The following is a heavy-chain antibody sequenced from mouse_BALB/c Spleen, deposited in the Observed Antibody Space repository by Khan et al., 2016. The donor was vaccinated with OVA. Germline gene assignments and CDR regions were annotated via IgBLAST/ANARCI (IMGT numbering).Heavy chain of an antibody. V-gene: IGHV5-6-5*01. CDR1: GFSFSNYA. J-gene: IGHJ3*01. CDR2: ISSGDTT. CDR3: ARDYWFVY. Sequence: EVQLQESGGGLVKPGGSLKVSCAVSGFSFSNYAMSWVRQTPKKRLEWVASISSGDTTYYPDSVKGRFTISRDNARNILYLQMSSLRSEDTALYYCARDYWFVYWGHGTLVTVSA.